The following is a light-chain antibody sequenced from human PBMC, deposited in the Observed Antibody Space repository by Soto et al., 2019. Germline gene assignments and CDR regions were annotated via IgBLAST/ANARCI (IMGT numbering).Light chain of an antibody. V-gene: IGKV3-15*01. Sequence: SPGERATLSCRASQSVSSRLAWYQQKPGQAPRLLIHDASTRATGIPARFSGSGSGTEFTLSISSLQSEEFALYYCQQYNTWPTFGQGTRVEIK. J-gene: IGKJ1*01. CDR2: DAS. CDR3: QQYNTWPT. CDR1: QSVSSR.